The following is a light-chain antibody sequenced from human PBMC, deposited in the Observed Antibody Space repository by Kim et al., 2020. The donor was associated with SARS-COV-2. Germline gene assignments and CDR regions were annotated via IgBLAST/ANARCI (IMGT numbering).Light chain of an antibody. Sequence: SYELTQPPSVSVSPGQTANITCSGDKLGDNYVCWYQQKHSQSPMLVIYQDFRRPSGIPERFSGSNSGTTATLTISGVQTMDEAEYFCQAWDRSTCWVFGGGTKLTVL. J-gene: IGLJ3*02. CDR1: KLGDNY. CDR2: QDF. CDR3: QAWDRSTCWV. V-gene: IGLV3-1*01.